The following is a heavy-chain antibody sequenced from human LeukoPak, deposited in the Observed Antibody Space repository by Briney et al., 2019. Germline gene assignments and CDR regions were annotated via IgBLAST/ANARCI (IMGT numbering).Heavy chain of an antibody. J-gene: IGHJ1*01. CDR2: INTDGSSI. V-gene: IGHV3-74*01. Sequence: GGSLRLSCAASGFTFSSYWMHWVRRVPGKGLMWVSRINTDGSSIDYADSVKGRFTISRDNAKSTLYLQMNSLRAEDTAVYYCASRWELQHWGQGTLVIVSS. CDR1: GFTFSSYW. D-gene: IGHD1-26*01. CDR3: ASRWELQH.